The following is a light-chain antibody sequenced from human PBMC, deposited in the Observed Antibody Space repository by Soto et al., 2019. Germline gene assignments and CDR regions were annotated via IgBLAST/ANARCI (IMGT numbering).Light chain of an antibody. V-gene: IGLV6-57*02. CDR3: QSYDTTNHVV. Sequence: NIMLTQPHSVSGSPGRTVTISCTGSGGSLAANFVQWYQQRPGRAPITLIFEHDRRPSGVADRFSGSIDRSSNSASLTISGLRTEDEADYYCQSYDTTNHVVFGGGTKLTVL. CDR1: GGSLAANF. J-gene: IGLJ2*01. CDR2: EHD.